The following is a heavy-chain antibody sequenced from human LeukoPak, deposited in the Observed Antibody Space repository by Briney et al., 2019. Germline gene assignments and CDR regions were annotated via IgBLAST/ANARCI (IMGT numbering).Heavy chain of an antibody. CDR2: ISGIGDRT. J-gene: IGHJ3*02. CDR3: ARVYGSNLRGAFDI. Sequence: PGGSLRLSCAASGFTFSTYAMSWVRQAPGKGLEWVSAISGIGDRTYYADLVEGRFTISRDNSKNTLYLQMNSLRADDTAVYYCARVYGSNLRGAFDIWGQGTMVTVSS. V-gene: IGHV3-23*01. D-gene: IGHD4/OR15-4a*01. CDR1: GFTFSTYA.